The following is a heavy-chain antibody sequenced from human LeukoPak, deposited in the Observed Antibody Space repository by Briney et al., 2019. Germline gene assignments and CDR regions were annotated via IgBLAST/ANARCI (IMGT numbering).Heavy chain of an antibody. CDR1: GGSISSYY. D-gene: IGHD5-24*01. J-gene: IGHJ4*02. CDR2: IYYSGST. Sequence: SETLSLTCTVSGGSISSYYWSWIRQPPGKGLEWIGYIYYSGSTNYNPSLKSRVTISVDTSKNQFSLKLSSVTAADTAVYYCARDNVEMATTYDYWGQGTLVTVSS. V-gene: IGHV4-59*12. CDR3: ARDNVEMATTYDY.